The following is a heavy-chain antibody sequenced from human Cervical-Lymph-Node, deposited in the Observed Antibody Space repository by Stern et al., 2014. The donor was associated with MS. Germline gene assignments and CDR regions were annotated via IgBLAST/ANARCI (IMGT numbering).Heavy chain of an antibody. CDR1: GFTFSNYG. J-gene: IGHJ4*02. CDR3: AKKSVGTTGTTTAFDY. V-gene: IGHV3-30*18. Sequence: LVASGGGVVQPGTSLRLSFAVSGFTFSNYGMHWVRPAPGKGLEWAAVISYDADVKFYADSVKGLYTISRDTPKNTMYLQLNSLKVEDTAVYFCAKKSVGTTGTTTAFDYWGQGTLVTVSS. D-gene: IGHD1-1*01. CDR2: ISYDADVK.